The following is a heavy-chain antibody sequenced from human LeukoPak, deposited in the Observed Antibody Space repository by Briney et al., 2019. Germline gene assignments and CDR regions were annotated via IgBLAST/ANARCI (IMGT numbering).Heavy chain of an antibody. J-gene: IGHJ5*02. CDR1: GFTFSSYG. Sequence: GGSLRLSCAPSGFTFSSYGMHWVRQPPGKGLKGVPVIWYDGRNKNCEDSVKGRYTISRDNSKNTLYLQINSLRAENTAVYYCAKDLWFGELNNWFDPWGQGTLVTVSS. D-gene: IGHD3-10*01. V-gene: IGHV3-33*06. CDR3: AKDLWFGELNNWFDP. CDR2: IWYDGRNK.